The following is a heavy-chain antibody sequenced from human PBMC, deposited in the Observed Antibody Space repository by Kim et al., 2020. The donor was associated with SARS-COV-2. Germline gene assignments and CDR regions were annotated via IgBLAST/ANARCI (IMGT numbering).Heavy chain of an antibody. V-gene: IGHV4-59*08. CDR3: ARGSGSLNY. CDR2: IYYSGST. J-gene: IGHJ4*02. CDR1: GGSISSYY. Sequence: SETLSLTCTVSGGSISSYYWSWIRQPPGKGLEWIGYIYYSGSTNYKHSLKSRVTISVDTSKNQFSLKLSSVTAADTAVYYCARGSGSLNYWGQGTLVTVSS.